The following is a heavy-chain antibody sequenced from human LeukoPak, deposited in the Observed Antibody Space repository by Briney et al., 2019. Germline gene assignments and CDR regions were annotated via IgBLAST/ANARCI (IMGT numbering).Heavy chain of an antibody. CDR3: ATKGKDSSFDY. Sequence: SQTLSLTCTVPGGSISSGSYYWSWTRQPAGKGLEWIGRIYTSGSTNYNPSLKSRVTISVDTSKNQFSLKLSSVTAADTAVYYCATKGKDSSFDYWGQGTLVTVSS. CDR2: IYTSGST. J-gene: IGHJ4*02. CDR1: GGSISSGSYY. D-gene: IGHD6-13*01. V-gene: IGHV4-61*02.